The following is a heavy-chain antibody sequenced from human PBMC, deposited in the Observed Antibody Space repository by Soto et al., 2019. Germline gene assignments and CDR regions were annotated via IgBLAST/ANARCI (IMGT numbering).Heavy chain of an antibody. CDR3: ASSVVVPSTMNYFDY. J-gene: IGHJ4*02. V-gene: IGHV5-51*03. D-gene: IGHD2-2*01. CDR1: GYGFTNYW. Sequence: GESLKISCKGSGYGFTNYWLAWVRQVPGKGLEWMGIVYPDDPDTKYGPSFKGQVTISVDKSITTAYLQWSSLKASDTAMYFCASSVVVPSTMNYFDYWGQGTLVTVS. CDR2: VYPDDPDT.